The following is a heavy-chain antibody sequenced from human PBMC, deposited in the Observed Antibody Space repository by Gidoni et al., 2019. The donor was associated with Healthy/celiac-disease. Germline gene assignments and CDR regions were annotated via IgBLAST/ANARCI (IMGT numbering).Heavy chain of an antibody. Sequence: QVQLVQSGAEVKKPGASVKVSCKASGYTFTSYGISWVRQAPGQGLEWMGWISAYKCNTNYAQKLQGRVTMTTDTSTSTAYMELRSLRSDDTAVYYCARGVTEWFGELFYSHSDYWGQGTLVTVSS. CDR3: ARGVTEWFGELFYSHSDY. CDR1: GYTFTSYG. V-gene: IGHV1-18*01. J-gene: IGHJ4*02. CDR2: ISAYKCNT. D-gene: IGHD3-10*01.